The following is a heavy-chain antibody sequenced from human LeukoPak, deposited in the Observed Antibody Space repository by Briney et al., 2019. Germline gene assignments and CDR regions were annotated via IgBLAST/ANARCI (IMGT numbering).Heavy chain of an antibody. CDR3: AGDGNYGDNWFDP. V-gene: IGHV1-69*04. Sequence: GASVKVSCKASGGTFSSYAISWVRQAPGQGLEWMGRIIPILGIANYAQKFQGRVTITADKSTSTAYMELSSLRSEDTAVYYCAGDGNYGDNWFDPWGQGTLVTVSS. CDR1: GGTFSSYA. J-gene: IGHJ5*02. D-gene: IGHD4-17*01. CDR2: IIPILGIA.